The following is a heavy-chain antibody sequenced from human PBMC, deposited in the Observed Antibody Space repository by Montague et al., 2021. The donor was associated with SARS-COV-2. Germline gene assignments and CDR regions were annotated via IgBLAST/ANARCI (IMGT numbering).Heavy chain of an antibody. V-gene: IGHV4-31*03. D-gene: IGHD3-10*01. CDR3: AESGRLVSSSPFEY. CDR2: ISYSGST. J-gene: IGHJ4*02. Sequence: TLSLTCTVYGDSISSGGYFWNWIRQPPEKGLEYIGYISYSGSTDYKPPFRSRVSISMDISENQSSLKMNSVTAADTAVYYCAESGRLVSSSPFEYWGQGVLVTVSS. CDR1: GDSISSGGYF.